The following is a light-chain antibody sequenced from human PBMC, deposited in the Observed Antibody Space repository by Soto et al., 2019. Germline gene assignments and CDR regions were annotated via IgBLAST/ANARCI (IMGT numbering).Light chain of an antibody. Sequence: GDRVTVACRASQTISNYLNWYQQKPGKAPKLLIYTASSLQSGVPSRFSGSGSGTDFTLSISSLQPEDFATYYCQQSYSTPPGTFGQGTKVEIK. J-gene: IGKJ1*01. CDR2: TAS. CDR3: QQSYSTPPGT. V-gene: IGKV1-39*01. CDR1: QTISNY.